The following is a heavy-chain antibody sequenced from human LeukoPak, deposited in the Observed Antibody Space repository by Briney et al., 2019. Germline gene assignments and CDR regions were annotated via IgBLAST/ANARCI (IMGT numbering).Heavy chain of an antibody. CDR2: ISGSGRTT. CDR3: AKNVVVKRYIDY. Sequence: PGGSLRLSCAASGFTFSNHAMSWVRQTPGKGLQWVSVISGSGRTTEYAGSVKGRFTISRDNSKNTLSLQMNSLRVEDTAIYYCAKNVVVKRYIDYWGQGTLVAVSS. V-gene: IGHV3-23*01. J-gene: IGHJ4*02. D-gene: IGHD2-15*01. CDR1: GFTFSNHA.